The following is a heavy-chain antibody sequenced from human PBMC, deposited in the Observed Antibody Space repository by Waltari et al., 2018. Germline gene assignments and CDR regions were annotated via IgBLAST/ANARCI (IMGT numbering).Heavy chain of an antibody. Sequence: QVQLVESGAEVKKPGASVKVSCKASGYTFTSYGISWVRQAPGQGLEWMGWISAYNGNTNYAQKLQGRVTMTTDTSTSTAYMELRSLRSDDTAVYYCARDPQYYYYYYGMDVWGQGTTVTVSS. CDR2: ISAYNGNT. V-gene: IGHV1-18*01. CDR3: ARDPQYYYYYYGMDV. J-gene: IGHJ6*02. CDR1: GYTFTSYG.